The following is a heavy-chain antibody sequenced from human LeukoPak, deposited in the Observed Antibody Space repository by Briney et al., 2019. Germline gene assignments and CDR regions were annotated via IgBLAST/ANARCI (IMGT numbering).Heavy chain of an antibody. D-gene: IGHD2-21*02. CDR2: IYYSGST. Sequence: PSETLSLTCTVSGGSISSSSYYWGWIRQPPGKGLEWIGSIYYSGSTYYNPSLKSRVTISVDTSKNQFSLKLSSVTAADTAVYFCAKDRMTVFESWGQGTLVTVSS. CDR3: AKDRMTVFES. V-gene: IGHV4-39*02. CDR1: GGSISSSSYY. J-gene: IGHJ4*02.